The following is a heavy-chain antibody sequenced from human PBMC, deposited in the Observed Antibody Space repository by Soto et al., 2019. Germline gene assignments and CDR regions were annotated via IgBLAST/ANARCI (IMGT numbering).Heavy chain of an antibody. CDR3: AKGDESNDY. CDR2: LSDSGVST. CDR1: GFTFGTYS. Sequence: HPGGSLRLSCTASGFTFGTYSMNWVRQAPGKGLEWLASLSDSGVSTYYADSVKGRFTISRDNSKNTLYLQINNLRADDTAVCYCAKGDESNDYWGQGTLVTVSS. V-gene: IGHV3-23*01. D-gene: IGHD7-27*01. J-gene: IGHJ4*02.